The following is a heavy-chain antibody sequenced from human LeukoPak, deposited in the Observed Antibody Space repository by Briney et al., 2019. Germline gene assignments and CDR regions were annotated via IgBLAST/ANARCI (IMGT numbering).Heavy chain of an antibody. CDR2: IYYSGST. D-gene: IGHD6-19*01. J-gene: IGHJ4*02. CDR1: GGSISSGGYY. V-gene: IGHV4-31*03. Sequence: SETLSLTCTVSGGSISSGGYYRSWIRQHPGKGLEWIGYIYYSGSTYYNPSLKSRVTISVDTSKNQFSLKLSSVTAADTAVYYCARATGSVPKPLKGYSSGWYTSPGVHFDYWGQGTLVTVSS. CDR3: ARATGSVPKPLKGYSSGWYTSPGVHFDY.